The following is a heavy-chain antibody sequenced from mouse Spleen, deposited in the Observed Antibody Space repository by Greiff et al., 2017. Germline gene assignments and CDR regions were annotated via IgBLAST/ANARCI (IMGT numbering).Heavy chain of an antibody. Sequence: QVQLQQPGTELVKPGASVKLSCKASGYTFTSYWMHWVKQRPGQGLEWIGNINPSNGGTNYNEKFKSKATLTVDKPSSTAYMQLSSLTSEDSAVYYCAKEANWVLYWYFDVWGAGTTVTVSS. V-gene: IGHV1-53*01. D-gene: IGHD4-1*01. J-gene: IGHJ1*01. CDR1: GYTFTSYW. CDR2: INPSNGGT. CDR3: AKEANWVLYWYFDV.